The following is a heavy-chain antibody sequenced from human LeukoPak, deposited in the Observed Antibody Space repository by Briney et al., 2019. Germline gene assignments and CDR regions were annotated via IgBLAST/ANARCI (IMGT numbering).Heavy chain of an antibody. CDR1: GGAFSSYA. CDR3: TRSYYYDSSGYYPDY. Sequence: SVKVSCKASGGAFSSYAISWVRQAPGQGLEWMGRIIPILGIANYAQKFQGRVTITADKSTSTAYMELSSLRSEDTAVYYCTRSYYYDSSGYYPDYWGQGTLVTVSS. J-gene: IGHJ4*02. V-gene: IGHV1-69*04. D-gene: IGHD3-22*01. CDR2: IIPILGIA.